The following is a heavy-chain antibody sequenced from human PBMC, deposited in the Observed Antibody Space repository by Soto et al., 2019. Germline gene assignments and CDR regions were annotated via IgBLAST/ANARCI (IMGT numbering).Heavy chain of an antibody. V-gene: IGHV3-30*18. CDR2: ISYDGSNK. CDR3: AKDLVLGASYYFDY. D-gene: IGHD2-8*01. J-gene: IGHJ4*02. CDR1: GFTFSSYG. Sequence: PGGSLRLSCAASGFTFSSYGMHWVRQAPGKGLEWVAVISYDGSNKYYADSVKGRFTISRDNSKNTLYLQMNSLRAEDTAVYYCAKDLVLGASYYFDYWGQGTLVTVSS.